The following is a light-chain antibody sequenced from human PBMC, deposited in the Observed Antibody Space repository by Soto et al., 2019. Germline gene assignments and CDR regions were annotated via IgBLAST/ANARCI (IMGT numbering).Light chain of an antibody. CDR2: KVS. V-gene: IGKV2-30*02. CDR3: MQGSHWPLWT. CDR1: QSLLHSDGNTY. Sequence: DVAMTQSPLSLPVTLGQPASISCRSSQSLLHSDGNTYLNWFQQRPGQSPRRLIYKVSNRDSGVPDRFSGSGSGTDFTLKISRVEAEDVAIYYCMQGSHWPLWTFGQGTKVEIK. J-gene: IGKJ1*01.